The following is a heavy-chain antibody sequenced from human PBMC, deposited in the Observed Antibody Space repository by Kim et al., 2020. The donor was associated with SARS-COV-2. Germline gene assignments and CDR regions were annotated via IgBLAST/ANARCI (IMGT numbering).Heavy chain of an antibody. CDR1: GYTFTGYY. D-gene: IGHD6-13*01. V-gene: IGHV1-2*02. Sequence: ASVKVSCKASGYTFTGYYMHWVRQAPGQGLEWMGWINPNSGGTNYAQKFQGRVTMTRDMSISTAYMELSRLRSDDTAVYYCALGRHRGIAAAEVQHWGQGTLVTVSS. CDR2: INPNSGGT. J-gene: IGHJ1*01. CDR3: ALGRHRGIAAAEVQH.